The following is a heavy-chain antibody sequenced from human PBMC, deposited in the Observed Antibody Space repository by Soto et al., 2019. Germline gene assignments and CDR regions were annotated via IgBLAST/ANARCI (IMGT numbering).Heavy chain of an antibody. Sequence: NPSETLSLTCTVSGGSFSGGGYYWSWIRQHPGKGLEWMGYISYSGSTKYKPSLQSRITISVETSKNQFSLRLTFVTAADTAIYFCARTSIFGVVLNAFDIWGQGTLVTVSS. D-gene: IGHD3-3*01. J-gene: IGHJ3*02. CDR3: ARTSIFGVVLNAFDI. CDR2: ISYSGST. V-gene: IGHV4-31*03. CDR1: GGSFSGGGYY.